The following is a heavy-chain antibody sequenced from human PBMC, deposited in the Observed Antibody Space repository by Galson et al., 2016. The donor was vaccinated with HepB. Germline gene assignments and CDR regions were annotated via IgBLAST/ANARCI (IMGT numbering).Heavy chain of an antibody. CDR2: INWHPGNI. Sequence: SLRLSCAASGFTFGNYDMYWVRQPPGKGLEWVSGINWHPGNIVYEDSVKGRFTISRDNAKNYLYLQMTSLRAEDTALSYCAKDLGKSVGTIDYWGQGALVTVSS. CDR3: AKDLGKSVGTIDY. V-gene: IGHV3-9*01. J-gene: IGHJ4*02. CDR1: GFTFGNYD. D-gene: IGHD5/OR15-5a*01.